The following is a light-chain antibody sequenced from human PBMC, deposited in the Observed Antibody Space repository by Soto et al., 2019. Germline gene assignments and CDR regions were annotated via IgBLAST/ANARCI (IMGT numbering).Light chain of an antibody. Sequence: EIVLTQSPATLSLSPGDRATLSCRASQSISDTLAWYQQKPGQAPRLLIHGASTRATGFPARFSGSGSGTDFTLTISSLQSEDFAVYYCQQYNNWPWTFGQGTKVDIK. V-gene: IGKV3-15*01. J-gene: IGKJ1*01. CDR1: QSISDT. CDR2: GAS. CDR3: QQYNNWPWT.